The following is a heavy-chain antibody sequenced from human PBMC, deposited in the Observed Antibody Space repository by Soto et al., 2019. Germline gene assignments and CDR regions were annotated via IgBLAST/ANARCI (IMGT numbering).Heavy chain of an antibody. CDR2: IYHSGST. Sequence: SETLSLTCAASSASISSGGYSWSWLRQPPGKGLEWIGYIYHSGSTYYNPSLKSRVTITLDRSKHTFYLKLSSLTAADTATSSCAREKWNCDVGSRMELWGQGTPVTVSS. CDR1: SASISSGGYS. J-gene: IGHJ4*02. CDR3: AREKWNCDVGSRMEL. V-gene: IGHV4-30-2*01. D-gene: IGHD1-7*01.